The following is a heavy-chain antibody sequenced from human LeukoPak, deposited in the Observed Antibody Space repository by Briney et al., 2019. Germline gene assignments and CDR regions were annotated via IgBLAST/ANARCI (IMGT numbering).Heavy chain of an antibody. CDR3: ARDRGVPRPYYFDQ. CDR1: GGSVRSSSYY. V-gene: IGHV4-39*07. D-gene: IGHD3-10*01. J-gene: IGHJ4*02. Sequence: PSETLSLTCTVSGGSVRSSSYYWGCIRQPPGKGLEWIGSVHYNGSTCYNPSLGGRFIMSIDTSKNQFSLKLTSVTAADTAMYYCARDRGVPRPYYFDQWGQGTLVTVSS. CDR2: VHYNGST.